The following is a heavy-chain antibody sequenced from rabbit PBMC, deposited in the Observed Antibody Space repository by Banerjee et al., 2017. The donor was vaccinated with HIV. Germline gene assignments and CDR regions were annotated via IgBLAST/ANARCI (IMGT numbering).Heavy chain of an antibody. CDR2: IYGGSSGST. D-gene: IGHD1-1*01. Sequence: QEQLEESGGGLVKPEGSLTLTCKASGFDLSSYYYMCWVRQAPGKGLEWIGCIYGGSSGSTYYASWVNGRFTISKTSSTTVTLQMTSLTAADTATYFCAREGASSAGYYLWGPGTLVTVS. J-gene: IGHJ4*01. CDR1: GFDLSSYYY. CDR3: AREGASSAGYYL. V-gene: IGHV1S45*01.